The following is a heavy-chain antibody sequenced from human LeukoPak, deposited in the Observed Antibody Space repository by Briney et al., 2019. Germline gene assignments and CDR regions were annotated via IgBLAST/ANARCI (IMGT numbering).Heavy chain of an antibody. Sequence: GGSLRLSCAASGFIFSDYYMSWIRQAPGKGLEWVSYISSSGSTKYYADSVKGRFTISRDNAKNSLYLQMNSLRAEDTAVYYCARDLAVVVPAAYENWFDPWGQGTLVTVSS. CDR2: ISSSGSTK. V-gene: IGHV3-11*04. CDR3: ARDLAVVVPAAYENWFDP. J-gene: IGHJ5*02. CDR1: GFIFSDYY. D-gene: IGHD2-2*01.